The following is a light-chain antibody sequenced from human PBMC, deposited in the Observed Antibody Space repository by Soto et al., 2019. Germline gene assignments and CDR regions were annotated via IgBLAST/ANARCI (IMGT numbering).Light chain of an antibody. CDR1: NSDIGGYNY. Sequence: QSALTQPRSVSGSPGQSVTISYTGTNSDIGGYNYVSWYQQHPGKAPKVMIYDVSRRPSGVPDRFSGSKSGNTASLTISGLQAEGEADYYCCSYAANYNFWVFGGGTKLTVL. J-gene: IGLJ3*02. V-gene: IGLV2-11*01. CDR3: CSYAANYNFWV. CDR2: DVS.